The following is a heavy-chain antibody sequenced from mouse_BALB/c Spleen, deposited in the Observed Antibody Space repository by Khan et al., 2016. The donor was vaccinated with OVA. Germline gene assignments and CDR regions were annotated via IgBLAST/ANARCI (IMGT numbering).Heavy chain of an antibody. CDR3: ARRYYYGHWYFDV. D-gene: IGHD1-1*01. J-gene: IGHJ1*01. Sequence: EVQLQESGPGLVKPSQSLSLTCTVTGYSITSDYAWNWIRQFPGNKLEWMGYISYSGSANYNPSLKSRISITRDTSENQFFLQLNSVPTEDSATYYSARRYYYGHWYFDVWGAGTTVTVSS. CDR1: GYSITSDYA. CDR2: ISYSGSA. V-gene: IGHV3-2*02.